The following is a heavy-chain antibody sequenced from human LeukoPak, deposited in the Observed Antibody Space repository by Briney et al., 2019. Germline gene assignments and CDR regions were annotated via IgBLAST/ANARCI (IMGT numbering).Heavy chain of an antibody. CDR2: IYHSGST. CDR3: ARVVQTVRGHYFDY. V-gene: IGHV4-30-2*01. J-gene: IGHJ4*02. CDR1: GGSISSGGYS. Sequence: PSETLSLTCTVSGGSISSGGYSWSWIRQPPGKGLEWIGYIYHSGSTYYNPSLKSRVTISVDRSKNQFSLKLSSVTAADTAVYYCARVVQTVRGHYFDYWGQGTLVTVSS. D-gene: IGHD3-16*01.